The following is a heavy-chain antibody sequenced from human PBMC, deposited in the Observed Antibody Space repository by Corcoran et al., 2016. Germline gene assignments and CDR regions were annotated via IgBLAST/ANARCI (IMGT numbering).Heavy chain of an antibody. D-gene: IGHD4-17*01. Sequence: QVQLVQSGAEVKKPGASVKVSCKASGYTFTSYYMHWVRQAPGQGLEWMGIINPSGGSTSYAQKFQGRVTVTRDTSTSRVYMELSSLRSEDTAVYYCARSVHTVTTRGGYYYGMDVWGQGTTVTVSS. V-gene: IGHV1-46*01. J-gene: IGHJ6*02. CDR1: GYTFTSYY. CDR2: INPSGGST. CDR3: ARSVHTVTTRGGYYYGMDV.